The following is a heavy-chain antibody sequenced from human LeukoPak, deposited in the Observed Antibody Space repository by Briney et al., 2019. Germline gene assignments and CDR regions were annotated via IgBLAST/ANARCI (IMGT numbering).Heavy chain of an antibody. D-gene: IGHD5-12*01. V-gene: IGHV1-2*02. CDR3: ARVFRGYSGYDYAADAFDP. J-gene: IGHJ5*02. CDR2: INPNSGGT. Sequence: AAVKVSCKASGYTFTGYYMHWVRQAPGQGLEWMGWINPNSGGTNYAQKFQGRVTMTRDTSISIAYMELSRLRSDDTAVYYCARVFRGYSGYDYAADAFDPWGQGTLVTVSS. CDR1: GYTFTGYY.